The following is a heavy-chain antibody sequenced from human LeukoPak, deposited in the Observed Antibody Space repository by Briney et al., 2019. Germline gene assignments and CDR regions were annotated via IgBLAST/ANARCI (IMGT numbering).Heavy chain of an antibody. V-gene: IGHV3-21*01. CDR1: GFTFSTHT. CDR3: ARDTDGYSYGLNYFDY. J-gene: IGHJ4*02. D-gene: IGHD5-18*01. CDR2: ISSASTYI. Sequence: GSLRLSCVASGFTFSTHTMNWVRQAPGKGLEWVSSISSASTYIYSADSVRGRFTISRDNAKNSLYLRMNSLRAEDTAVYYCARDTDGYSYGLNYFDYWGQGTLVTVSS.